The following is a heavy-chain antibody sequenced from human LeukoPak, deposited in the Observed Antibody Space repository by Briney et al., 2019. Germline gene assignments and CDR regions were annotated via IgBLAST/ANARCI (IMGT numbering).Heavy chain of an antibody. CDR2: ISNSGSSI. J-gene: IGHJ6*02. CDR3: AKDQPGSGMDV. CDR1: GFAFSDYY. Sequence: GGSLRLSCAASGFAFSDYYMSWIRQAPGKGLEWVSYISNSGSSIYYADSVKGRFTISRDNSKNTLCLQMNSLRAEDTAVYYCAKDQPGSGMDVWGQGTTVTVSS. V-gene: IGHV3-11*04. D-gene: IGHD6-25*01.